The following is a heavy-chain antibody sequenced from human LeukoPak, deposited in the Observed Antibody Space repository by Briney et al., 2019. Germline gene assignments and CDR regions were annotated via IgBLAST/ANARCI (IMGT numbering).Heavy chain of an antibody. D-gene: IGHD1-26*01. CDR1: GFSLSNHW. CDR3: ARLVGDMTTWDY. V-gene: IGHV3-7*03. Sequence: GGSLRLSCTASGFSLSNHWMSWVRQAPGKGLEWVATIKQDASVEHYADSVKGRFATSRDNAKSSLYLQMNTLRGEDTAVYYCARLVGDMTTWDYWGQGTLVTVSS. J-gene: IGHJ4*02. CDR2: IKQDASVE.